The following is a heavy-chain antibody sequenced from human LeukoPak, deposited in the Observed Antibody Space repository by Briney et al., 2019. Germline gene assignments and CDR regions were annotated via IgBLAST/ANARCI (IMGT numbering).Heavy chain of an antibody. CDR1: GYTFTGYY. D-gene: IGHD3-22*01. V-gene: IGHV1-2*06. J-gene: IGHJ4*02. CDR2: ISPNSGGT. Sequence: GASVKVSCKASGYTFTGYYMHWVRQAPGQGLEWMGRISPNSGGTNYAQKFQGRVTMTRDTSISTAYMELSRLRSDDTAVYYCARGGDYYGGSGYYWDFWGQGTLVTVSS. CDR3: ARGGDYYGGSGYYWDF.